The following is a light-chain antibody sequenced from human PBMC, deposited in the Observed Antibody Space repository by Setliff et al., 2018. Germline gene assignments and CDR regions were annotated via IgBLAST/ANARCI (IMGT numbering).Light chain of an antibody. J-gene: IGLJ1*01. CDR1: SSDVGAYNS. CDR3: SSYAASYNPYV. CDR2: EVT. Sequence: LAQPPSASGSPGQSLTISCTGTSSDVGAYNSVSWYQQHPGKAPKLMIYEVTKRPSGVPDRFSGSKSGNTASLTVSGLQADDEADYFCSSYAASYNPYVFGTGTKVTVL. V-gene: IGLV2-8*01.